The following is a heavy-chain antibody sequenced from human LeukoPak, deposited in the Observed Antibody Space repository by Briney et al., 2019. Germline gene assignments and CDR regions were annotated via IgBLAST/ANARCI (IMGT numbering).Heavy chain of an antibody. D-gene: IGHD4-17*01. Sequence: LRLSCAASEFTFSDYYWGWIRQPPGKGLEWIGSIYYSGSTLNNPSLKSRVTISVDTSKNQFSLKVSSVTAADTAVYYCARDSYGDSGRRVFDYWGQGTLVTVSS. J-gene: IGHJ4*02. V-gene: IGHV4-38-2*02. CDR3: ARDSYGDSGRRVFDY. CDR1: EFTFSDYY. CDR2: IYYSGST.